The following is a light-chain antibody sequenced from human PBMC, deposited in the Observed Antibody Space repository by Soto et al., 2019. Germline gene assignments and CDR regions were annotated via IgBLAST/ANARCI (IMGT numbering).Light chain of an antibody. CDR1: SSDVGTYTL. V-gene: IGLV2-23*02. CDR3: SSYAGAITFYV. J-gene: IGLJ1*01. CDR2: EVN. Sequence: QSVLTQPASVSGSPGQSITISCTGTSSDVGTYTLVSWYQQHPGKAPKLVIYEVNKRPAGVSKRFSGSKSGDTASLTISGRQAEDEADYYCSSYAGAITFYVFGTGTKVTVL.